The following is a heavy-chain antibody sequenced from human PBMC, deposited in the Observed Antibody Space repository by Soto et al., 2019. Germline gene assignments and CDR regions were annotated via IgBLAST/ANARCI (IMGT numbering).Heavy chain of an antibody. J-gene: IGHJ5*01. D-gene: IGHD2-2*01. CDR2: ISDSGST. V-gene: IGHV3-23*01. CDR1: GFSFNNYA. CDR3: AKDVGGHYCTPTSCLSFLHS. Sequence: EVQLLESGGGLVQPGGSLRLSCAASGFSFNNYAMNWVRQAPGQGLEWVSTISDSGSTYYADYLNGRFTISRDNSKNTLYLQMKSLRAEDTAVYFFAKDVGGHYCTPTSCLSFLHSWGRGTLVTVSS.